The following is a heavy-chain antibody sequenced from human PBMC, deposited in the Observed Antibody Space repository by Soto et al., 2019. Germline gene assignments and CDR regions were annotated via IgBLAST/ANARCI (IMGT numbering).Heavy chain of an antibody. V-gene: IGHV4-39*01. J-gene: IGHJ4*02. Sequence: SGTLSLTCTVSADSSTISDSYWGWLRQPPGKGLQWIGSSSYNGGTFYNPSLKGRVAISVDPSKKHSSLQVTSVSAADTAVYYCARHRIEVVWRGFDYWGQGSPVTVSA. CDR2: SSYNGGT. CDR3: ARHRIEVVWRGFDY. D-gene: IGHD1-1*01. CDR1: ADSSTISDSY.